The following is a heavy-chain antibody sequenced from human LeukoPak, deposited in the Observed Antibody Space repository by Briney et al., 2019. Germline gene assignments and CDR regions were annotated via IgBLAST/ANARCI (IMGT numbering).Heavy chain of an antibody. CDR3: AKDERNWNYNLASQTYD. J-gene: IGHJ4*02. V-gene: IGHV3-30*02. CDR1: GFTFSSYG. Sequence: GGSLRLSCAASGFTFSSYGMHWVRQAPGKGLEWVAFIRYDGSNKYYADSVKGRFTVSRDNSKNTLYLQMSSLRAEDTAVYYCAKDERNWNYNLASQTYDWGQGTLVTVSS. CDR2: IRYDGSNK. D-gene: IGHD1-7*01.